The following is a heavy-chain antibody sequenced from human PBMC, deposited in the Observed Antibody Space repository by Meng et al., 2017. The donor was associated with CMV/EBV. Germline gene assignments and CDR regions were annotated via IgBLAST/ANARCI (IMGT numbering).Heavy chain of an antibody. J-gene: IGHJ5*02. CDR1: GFTFSNAW. Sequence: GESLKISCAASGFTFSNAWMSWVRQAPGKGLEWIGRINSKTDGGATDYDAPVKGRFTISSDDSKNTLYLQMNNLKTADTAVYYCTTEIIGAANYDFWSVRDWFDPWGQGTLVTVSS. CDR3: TTEIIGAANYDFWSVRDWFDP. D-gene: IGHD3-3*01. V-gene: IGHV3-15*01. CDR2: INSKTDGGAT.